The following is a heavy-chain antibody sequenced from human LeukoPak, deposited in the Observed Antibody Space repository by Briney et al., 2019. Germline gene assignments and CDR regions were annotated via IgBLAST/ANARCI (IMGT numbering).Heavy chain of an antibody. D-gene: IGHD1-26*01. CDR2: IIPIFGTA. Sequence: ASVKVSCKASGGTFSSYAISWVRQAPGQGLEWMGGIIPIFGTANYAQKFQGRVTITADKSTSTAYMELSSLRSEDTAVYYCASIRGGYYFDYWGQGTLVTVSS. CDR3: ASIRGGYYFDY. CDR1: GGTFSSYA. J-gene: IGHJ4*02. V-gene: IGHV1-69*06.